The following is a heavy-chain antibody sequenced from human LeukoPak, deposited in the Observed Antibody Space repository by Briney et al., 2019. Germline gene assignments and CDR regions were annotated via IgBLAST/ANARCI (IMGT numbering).Heavy chain of an antibody. CDR2: INHSGST. V-gene: IGHV4-34*01. CDR1: GGSFSGYY. CDR3: ARGPRGTTPSYYYYGMDV. Sequence: KPSETLSLTCAVYGGSFSGYYWSWIRQPPGKGLEWIGEINHSGSTNYNLSLKSRVTISVDTSKNQFSLKLSSVTAADTAVYYCARGPRGTTPSYYYYGMDVWGQGTTVTVSS. J-gene: IGHJ6*02. D-gene: IGHD1-1*01.